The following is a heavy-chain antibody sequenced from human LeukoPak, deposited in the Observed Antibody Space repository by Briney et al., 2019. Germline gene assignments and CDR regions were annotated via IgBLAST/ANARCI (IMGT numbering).Heavy chain of an antibody. CDR1: GGSISSDY. CDR3: ARVMHGYGDFYGMDV. CDR2: IYYSGTT. J-gene: IGHJ6*02. Sequence: PSETLSLTCTVSGGSISSDYWSWIRQPPGKGLEWIGDIYYSGTTNYNSSLKSRVTISVDTSKNQFSLRLSSVTAADTAVYYCARVMHGYGDFYGMDVWGQGTTVTVSS. D-gene: IGHD4-17*01. V-gene: IGHV4-59*01.